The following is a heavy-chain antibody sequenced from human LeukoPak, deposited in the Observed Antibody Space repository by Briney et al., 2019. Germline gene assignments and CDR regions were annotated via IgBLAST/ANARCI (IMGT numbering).Heavy chain of an antibody. CDR2: ISSSSTYI. Sequence: GGSLRLSCAASGFTFSTYSMNWVRQAPGKGLEWVSSISSSSTYIYYADSVKGRFTISRDNAKNSLYLQMNSLRAEDTAVYYCGRASGWYERGPDHYYYYMDVWGKGTTVTVSS. CDR1: GFTFSTYS. CDR3: GRASGWYERGPDHYYYYMDV. D-gene: IGHD6-19*01. J-gene: IGHJ6*03. V-gene: IGHV3-21*01.